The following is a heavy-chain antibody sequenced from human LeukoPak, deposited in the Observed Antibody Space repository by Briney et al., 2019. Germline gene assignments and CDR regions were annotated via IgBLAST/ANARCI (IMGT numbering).Heavy chain of an antibody. CDR3: ARGQYSYCFSTSN. J-gene: IGHJ4*02. Sequence: SETLSLTCTVSGGSISSGGYYWSWIRQHPGKGLEWIGYIYYSGSTYYNPSLKSRVTISVDTSKNQFSLKLSSVTAADTAVYYCARGQYSYCFSTSNWGQGTLVTVSS. D-gene: IGHD5-18*01. CDR2: IYYSGST. CDR1: GGSISSGGYY. V-gene: IGHV4-31*03.